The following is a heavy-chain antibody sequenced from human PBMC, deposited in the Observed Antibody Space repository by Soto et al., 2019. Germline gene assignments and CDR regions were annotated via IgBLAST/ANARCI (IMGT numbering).Heavy chain of an antibody. V-gene: IGHV1-58*01. CDR3: AAGDSSGYYGG. CDR1: GFTFTSSS. J-gene: IGHJ4*02. D-gene: IGHD3-22*01. CDR2: ITVGTGNT. Sequence: SVKVSCKAPGFTFTSSSVQWVRQARGQRLEWIGWITVGTGNTNYAQKFQERVTITRDMSTSTAYMELSNLRSEDTAVYYCAAGDSSGYYGGWGQGTQVTVS.